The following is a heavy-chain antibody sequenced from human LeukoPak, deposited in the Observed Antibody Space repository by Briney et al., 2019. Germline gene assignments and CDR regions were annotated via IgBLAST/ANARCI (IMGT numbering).Heavy chain of an antibody. V-gene: IGHV1-2*04. D-gene: IGHD3-22*01. CDR3: ARERNSGYSSLGP. Sequence: EASVKVSCKASGYTFTDYYIHWVRQAPGQGLEWMGWINPNNFDSKYAQKFQGSVTITRDTSIATAYMELRRLTSDDTAVYYCARERNSGYSSLGPWGQGTLVTVSS. CDR2: INPNNFDS. J-gene: IGHJ4*02. CDR1: GYTFTDYY.